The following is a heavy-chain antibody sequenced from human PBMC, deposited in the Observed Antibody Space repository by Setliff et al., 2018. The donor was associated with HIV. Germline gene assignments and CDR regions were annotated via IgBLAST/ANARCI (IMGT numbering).Heavy chain of an antibody. CDR2: INPSDGRT. CDR3: TRYLAPYYYYGMDV. CDR1: GYTFTNYY. V-gene: IGHV1-46*01. Sequence: ASVKVSCKASGYTFTNYYMHWVRQAPGQGLEWMGMINPSDGRTNYVQNLQGRLAMTRDTSTSTVYMELSSLRSEDTAVYYCTRYLAPYYYYGMDVWGQGTTVTVSS. J-gene: IGHJ6*02.